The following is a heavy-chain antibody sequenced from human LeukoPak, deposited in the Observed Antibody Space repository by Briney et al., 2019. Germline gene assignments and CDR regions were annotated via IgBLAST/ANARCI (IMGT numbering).Heavy chain of an antibody. D-gene: IGHD2-2*01. CDR2: ISAYNGNT. Sequence: VKVSCKASGYTFTSYGISWVRQAPGQGLEWMGWISAYNGNTNYAQKLQGRVTMTTDTSTSTAYMELRSLRSDDTAVYYCARDLNQLLFYYYYGMDVWGQGTTVTVSS. CDR1: GYTFTSYG. V-gene: IGHV1-18*01. J-gene: IGHJ6*02. CDR3: ARDLNQLLFYYYYGMDV.